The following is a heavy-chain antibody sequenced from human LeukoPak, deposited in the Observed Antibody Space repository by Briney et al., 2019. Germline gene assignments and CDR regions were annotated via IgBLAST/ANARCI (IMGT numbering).Heavy chain of an antibody. CDR3: AKNGDRGAYCSGGTCYPYYYYYMDV. J-gene: IGHJ6*03. Sequence: GGSLRLSCAASGFTFDDYGMSWIRQAPGQGLEWVSSIEYSETGTHYADSVRGRFTISRDNSRNTLYLQMNSLRAEDTAIYYCAKNGDRGAYCSGGTCYPYYYYYMDVWGKGTTVTISS. CDR1: GFTFDDYG. D-gene: IGHD2-15*01. V-gene: IGHV3-23*01. CDR2: IEYSETGT.